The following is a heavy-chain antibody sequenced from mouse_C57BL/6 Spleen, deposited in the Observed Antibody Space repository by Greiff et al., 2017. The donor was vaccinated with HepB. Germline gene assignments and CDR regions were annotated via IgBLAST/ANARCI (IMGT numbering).Heavy chain of an antibody. Sequence: EVQGVESGGGLVKPGGSLKLSCAASGFTFSDYGMHWVRQAPEKGLEWVAYISSGSSTIYYADTVRGRFTISRDNAKNSLFLQMTSLRSEDTAMYYCASGYYIYYYAMDYWGQGTSVTVSS. CDR3: ASGYYIYYYAMDY. D-gene: IGHD2-3*01. V-gene: IGHV5-17*01. CDR2: ISSGSSTI. CDR1: GFTFSDYG. J-gene: IGHJ4*01.